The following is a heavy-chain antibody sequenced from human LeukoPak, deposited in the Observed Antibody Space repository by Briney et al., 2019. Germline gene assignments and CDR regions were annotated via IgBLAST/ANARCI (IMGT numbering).Heavy chain of an antibody. D-gene: IGHD3-10*01. Sequence: GGSLRLSCAASGFTFSSYWMSWVRQAPGKGLEWVANIKQDGSEKYYVDSVKGRFTISRDNAKNSLYLQMNSLGAEDTAVYYCASGFGEFIFDYWGQGTLVTVSS. CDR2: IKQDGSEK. V-gene: IGHV3-7*03. CDR3: ASGFGEFIFDY. CDR1: GFTFSSYW. J-gene: IGHJ4*02.